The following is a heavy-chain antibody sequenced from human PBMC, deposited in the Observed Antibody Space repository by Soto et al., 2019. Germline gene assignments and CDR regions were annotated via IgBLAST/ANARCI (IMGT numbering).Heavy chain of an antibody. V-gene: IGHV4-34*01. J-gene: IGHJ6*02. D-gene: IGHD6-19*01. CDR2: IYHSGSI. Sequence: PAETLSLTCVDSGGSFSVYYWRWIRQAPGKGLEWFGQIYHSGSINYNPSLRPRASFSLDTSKKQFSLTLPSVDAADTAVYYCARVGSVAGTGYYAMDVWGQGMTVTVSS. CDR1: GGSFSVYY. CDR3: ARVGSVAGTGYYAMDV.